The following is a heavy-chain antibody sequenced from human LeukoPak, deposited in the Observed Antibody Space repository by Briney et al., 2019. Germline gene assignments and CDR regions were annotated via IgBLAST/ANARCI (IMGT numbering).Heavy chain of an antibody. J-gene: IGHJ3*02. Sequence: ASVKVSCKASGGTFSSYAISWVRQAPGQGLEWMGGIIPIFGTANYAQKLQGRVTITADKSTSTAYMELSSLRSEDTAVYYCAREKPHPTPLKPVIAVAGNQSPDAFDIWGQGTMVTVSS. D-gene: IGHD6-19*01. CDR2: IIPIFGTA. CDR3: AREKPHPTPLKPVIAVAGNQSPDAFDI. V-gene: IGHV1-69*06. CDR1: GGTFSSYA.